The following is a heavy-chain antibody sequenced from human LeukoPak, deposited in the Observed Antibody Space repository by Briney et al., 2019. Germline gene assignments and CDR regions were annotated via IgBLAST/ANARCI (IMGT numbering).Heavy chain of an antibody. Sequence: GGSLRLSCAASGFTFSSYSMNWVRQAPGKGLEWVSSISSSSSYIYYADSVKGRFTISRDNAKNSLYLQMNSLRAEDTAVYYCARSGRIAGSYYYYGMDVWGQGTTVTVSS. V-gene: IGHV3-21*01. CDR1: GFTFSSYS. CDR3: ARSGRIAGSYYYYGMDV. CDR2: ISSSSSYI. J-gene: IGHJ6*02. D-gene: IGHD1-26*01.